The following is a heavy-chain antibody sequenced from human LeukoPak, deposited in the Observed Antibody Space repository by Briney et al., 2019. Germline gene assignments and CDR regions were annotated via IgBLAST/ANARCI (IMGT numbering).Heavy chain of an antibody. J-gene: IGHJ4*02. CDR2: IKQDGSEK. CDR1: GFTFSSYW. CDR3: ARAWHELELPSSEDY. Sequence: GGPLRLSCAASGFTFSSYWMNWVRQAPGKGLEWVANIKQDGSEKYYVDSVKGRFTISRDNAKNSLYLQMNSLRAEDTAVYYCARAWHELELPSSEDYWGQGTLVTVSS. D-gene: IGHD1-7*01. V-gene: IGHV3-7*01.